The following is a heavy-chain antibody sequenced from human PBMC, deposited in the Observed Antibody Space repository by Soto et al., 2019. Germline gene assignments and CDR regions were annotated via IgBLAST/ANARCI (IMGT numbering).Heavy chain of an antibody. V-gene: IGHV1-69*01. J-gene: IGHJ4*02. D-gene: IGHD3-22*01. CDR1: GGTYRNYA. CDR3: ARDEGDDSSGYYDVNY. CDR2: IIPISGTT. Sequence: QVHLVQSGAEVKKPGSSVRVSCKASGGTYRNYAVNWVRQAPGQGLEWMGGIIPISGTTNYAQKFQGRVTFTADESTSTGYMELRRVRSEETAVYFWARDEGDDSSGYYDVNYWGQGTLVTVSS.